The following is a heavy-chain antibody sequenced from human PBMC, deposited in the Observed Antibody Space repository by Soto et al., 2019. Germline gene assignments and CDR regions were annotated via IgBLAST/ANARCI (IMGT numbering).Heavy chain of an antibody. J-gene: IGHJ4*02. V-gene: IGHV3-7*01. CDR3: ARGPIVVVPAADEEFDY. Sequence: GGSLRLSCAASGSTFSSYWMSWVRQAPGKGLEWVANIKQDGSEKYYVDSVKGRFTISRDNAKNSLYLQMNSLRAEDTAVYYCARGPIVVVPAADEEFDYWGQGTLVTVSS. CDR1: GSTFSSYW. D-gene: IGHD2-2*01. CDR2: IKQDGSEK.